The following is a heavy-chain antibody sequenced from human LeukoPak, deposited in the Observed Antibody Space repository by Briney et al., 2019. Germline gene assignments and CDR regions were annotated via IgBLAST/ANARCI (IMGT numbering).Heavy chain of an antibody. D-gene: IGHD3-10*01. CDR3: ARGPAVRGVIDY. V-gene: IGHV1-18*01. CDR2: IIAYKGNT. J-gene: IGHJ4*02. CDR1: GYTFTSYG. Sequence: ASVKVSCKASGYTFTSYGISSVRQAPGQGLEWMGWIIAYKGNTNYAQNLRGGVTITTDTSTSTAYMQLRSLRSDDTAVYYWARGPAVRGVIDYWGQGTLVTVSS.